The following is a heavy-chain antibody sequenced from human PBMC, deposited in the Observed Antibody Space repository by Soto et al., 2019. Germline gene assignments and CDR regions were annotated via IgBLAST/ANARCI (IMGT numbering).Heavy chain of an antibody. CDR1: GVTFSNAW. V-gene: IGHV3-15*07. CDR2: IKSKTDGGTT. Sequence: GGSLRLSCAASGVTFSNAWMNWVRQAPGKGLERVGRIKSKTDGGTTDYAAPVKGRFTISRDDSKNTLNLQMNSLKTEDTAENYCTIAVRYYFDSSGYSYGFLDFRGQGILVTVSS. D-gene: IGHD3-22*01. CDR3: TIAVRYYFDSSGYSYGFLDF. J-gene: IGHJ4*02.